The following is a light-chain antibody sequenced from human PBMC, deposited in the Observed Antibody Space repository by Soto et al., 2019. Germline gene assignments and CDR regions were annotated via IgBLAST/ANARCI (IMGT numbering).Light chain of an antibody. CDR1: QTISSW. V-gene: IGKV1-5*03. J-gene: IGKJ1*01. Sequence: DIKMTQSPSTLSGSVGDRVTITFRASQTISSWLAWYQQKPGKAPKLLIYKASTLKSGVPSRFSGSGSGTEFTLTISSLQPDDFATCYCQHYNSYSEAFGQGTKVDI. CDR2: KAS. CDR3: QHYNSYSEA.